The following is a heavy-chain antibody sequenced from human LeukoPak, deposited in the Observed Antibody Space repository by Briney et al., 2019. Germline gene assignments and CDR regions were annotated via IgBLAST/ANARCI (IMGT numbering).Heavy chain of an antibody. Sequence: GGSLRLSCAASGFTFSSYEMHWVRQAPGKGLEWVSYISTGGRTIYYADSVKGRFTISRDDAKNSLYLQMSSLRDEDTAVYYCARERGSYGMDVWGQGTTVTVSS. CDR1: GFTFSSYE. CDR3: ARERGSYGMDV. V-gene: IGHV3-48*03. J-gene: IGHJ6*02. CDR2: ISTGGRTI. D-gene: IGHD1-26*01.